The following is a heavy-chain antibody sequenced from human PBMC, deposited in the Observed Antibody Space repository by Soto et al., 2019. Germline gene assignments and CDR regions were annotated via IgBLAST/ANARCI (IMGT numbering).Heavy chain of an antibody. J-gene: IGHJ4*02. CDR2: IKHDGSEK. V-gene: IGHV3-7*01. CDR1: GFTFSSYW. D-gene: IGHD6-13*01. CDR3: AREGLLKQQRVDY. Sequence: GGSLRLSCAASGFTFSSYWMRWVRQAPGKGLEWVANIKHDGSEKYYVDSVKGRFTISRDNAKNSLYLQMNSLRAEDTAVYYCAREGLLKQQRVDYWGQGTLVTVSS.